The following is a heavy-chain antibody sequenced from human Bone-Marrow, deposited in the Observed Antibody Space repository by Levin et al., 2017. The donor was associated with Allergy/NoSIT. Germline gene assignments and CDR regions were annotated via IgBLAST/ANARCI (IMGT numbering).Heavy chain of an antibody. J-gene: IGHJ3*02. V-gene: IGHV4-4*02. D-gene: IGHD4-17*01. Sequence: SETLSLTCAVSGGSISSSNWWSWVRQPPGKGLEWIGEIYHSGSTNYNPSLKSRVTISVDKSKNQFSLKLSSVTAADTAVYYCARDRLSPEENGDYDEMAFDIWGQGTMVTVSS. CDR3: ARDRLSPEENGDYDEMAFDI. CDR1: GGSISSSNW. CDR2: IYHSGST.